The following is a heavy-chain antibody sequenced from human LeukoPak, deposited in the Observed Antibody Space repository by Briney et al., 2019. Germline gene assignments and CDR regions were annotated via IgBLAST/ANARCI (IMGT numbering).Heavy chain of an antibody. Sequence: GASVTVSCKASGYTFTYYGISWVRQAPGQGLEWMGWISAYNGNTNYAQKFQGRVTMTTDTSTTTAYMELRSLRSDDTAVYYCARGGFIPEFDYWGQGTLVTVSS. CDR3: ARGGFIPEFDY. CDR2: ISAYNGNT. D-gene: IGHD3-10*01. CDR1: GYTFTYYG. V-gene: IGHV1-18*01. J-gene: IGHJ4*02.